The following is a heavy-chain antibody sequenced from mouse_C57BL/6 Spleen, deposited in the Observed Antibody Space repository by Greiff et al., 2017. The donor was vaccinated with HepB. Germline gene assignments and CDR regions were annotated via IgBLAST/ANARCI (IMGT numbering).Heavy chain of an antibody. CDR1: GYTFTSYW. Sequence: VQLQQPGAELVRPGTSVKLSCKASGYTFTSYWMHWVKQRPGQGLEWIGVIDPSDSYTNYNQKFKGKATLTVDTSSSTAYMQLSSLTSEDSAVYYCARTPLYYYGSSPYWYFDVWGTGTTVTVSS. CDR3: ARTPLYYYGSSPYWYFDV. V-gene: IGHV1-59*01. CDR2: IDPSDSYT. J-gene: IGHJ1*03. D-gene: IGHD1-1*01.